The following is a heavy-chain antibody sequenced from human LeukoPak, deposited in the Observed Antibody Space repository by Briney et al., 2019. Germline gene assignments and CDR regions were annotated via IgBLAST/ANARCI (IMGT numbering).Heavy chain of an antibody. J-gene: IGHJ4*02. D-gene: IGHD6-13*01. V-gene: IGHV4-30-4*08. CDR1: GGSISSGDYY. CDR2: IYYSGST. CDR3: ARDHPAAGKGAY. Sequence: SETLSLTCTVSGGSISSGDYYWSWIRQPPGKGLEWIGYIYYSGSTYYNPSLKSRVTISVDTSKNQFSLKLSSVTAADTAVYYCARDHPAAGKGAYWGQGILVTVSS.